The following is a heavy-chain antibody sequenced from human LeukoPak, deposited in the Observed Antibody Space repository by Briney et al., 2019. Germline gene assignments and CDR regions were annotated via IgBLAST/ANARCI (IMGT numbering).Heavy chain of an antibody. CDR3: ARGSDYAGAFDY. Sequence: GGSLRLSCGASGFTFSNYWMPWVRQAPGKGLVWVSRINSDGSSTSYADSVKGRFTISRDNAKNTLHLQMNSLRAEDTAVYYCARGSDYAGAFDYWGQGTLVTVSS. D-gene: IGHD3-16*01. J-gene: IGHJ4*02. CDR1: GFTFSNYW. CDR2: INSDGSST. V-gene: IGHV3-74*01.